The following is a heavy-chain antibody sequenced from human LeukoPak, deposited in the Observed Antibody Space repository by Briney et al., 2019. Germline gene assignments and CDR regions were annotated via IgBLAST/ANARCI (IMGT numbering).Heavy chain of an antibody. CDR3: ARHDSFIPY. V-gene: IGHV3-23*01. J-gene: IGHJ4*02. Sequence: PGGSLRLSCAASGFTLSDYAMSWVRQAAGKGVEWVSGISDTGRRTYYTDSVQGRFTISRDESKKTVYLLMNTLRAEDTAVYFCARHDSFIPYWGQGTLVTVSS. CDR1: GFTLSDYA. D-gene: IGHD3-16*02. CDR2: ISDTGRRT.